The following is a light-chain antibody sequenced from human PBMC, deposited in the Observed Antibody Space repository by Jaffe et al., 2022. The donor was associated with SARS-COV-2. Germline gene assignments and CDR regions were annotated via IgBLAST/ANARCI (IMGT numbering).Light chain of an antibody. CDR2: DVT. J-gene: IGLJ2*01. CDR3: SSYSYSSIPVV. V-gene: IGLV2-14*03. CDR1: SSDVGGSSY. Sequence: QSALTQPASVSGSPGQSITISCTGSSSDVGGSSYVSWYQQHPGKAPKLLIYDVTNRPSGVSNRFSGSKSGSTASLTISGLQAEDEADYYCSSYSYSSIPVVLGGGTKLTVL.